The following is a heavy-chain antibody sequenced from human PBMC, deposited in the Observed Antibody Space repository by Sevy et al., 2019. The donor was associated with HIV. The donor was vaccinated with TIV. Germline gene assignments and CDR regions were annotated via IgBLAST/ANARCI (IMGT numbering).Heavy chain of an antibody. J-gene: IGHJ3*02. CDR2: ISSSSSYI. V-gene: IGHV3-21*01. Sequence: GGSLRLSCAASGFTFSSYSMNWVRQAPGKGLEWVSSISSSSSYIYYADSVKGRFTISRDNAKNSLYLQMNSLRAEDTAVYYCARDLDPTRAFDIWGQRTMVTVSS. D-gene: IGHD3-9*01. CDR3: ARDLDPTRAFDI. CDR1: GFTFSSYS.